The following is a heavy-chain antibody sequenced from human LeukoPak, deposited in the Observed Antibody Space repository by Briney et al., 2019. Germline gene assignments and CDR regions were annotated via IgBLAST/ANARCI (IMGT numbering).Heavy chain of an antibody. CDR2: IYYSGST. CDR1: GGSFSGYY. Sequence: SETLSLTCAVYGGSFSGYYWGWIRQPPGKGLEWIGSIYYSGSTYYNPSLKSRVTISVDTSKNQFSLKLSSVTAADTAVYYCARDDLGYCSGGSCYPFDYWGQGTLVTVSS. V-gene: IGHV4-34*01. D-gene: IGHD2-15*01. J-gene: IGHJ4*02. CDR3: ARDDLGYCSGGSCYPFDY.